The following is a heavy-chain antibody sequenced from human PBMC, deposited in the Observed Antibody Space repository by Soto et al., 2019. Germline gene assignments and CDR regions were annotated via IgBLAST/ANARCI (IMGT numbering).Heavy chain of an antibody. V-gene: IGHV3-23*01. Sequence: EVQLLESGGGLVQPGGSLRLSCAASGFTFSSYAMSWVRQAPGKGLEWVSAISGSGGSTYYADSVKGRFTISRDNSKNPRYLQMNSLRAEDTAVYYCAKVLERRWLQSGTCDYWGQGTLVTVSS. CDR3: AKVLERRWLQSGTCDY. D-gene: IGHD5-12*01. J-gene: IGHJ4*02. CDR1: GFTFSSYA. CDR2: ISGSGGST.